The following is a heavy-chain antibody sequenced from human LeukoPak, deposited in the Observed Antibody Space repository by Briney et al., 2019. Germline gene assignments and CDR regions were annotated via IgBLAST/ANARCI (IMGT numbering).Heavy chain of an antibody. CDR3: APFPGDSALYSYGYATSPPSVGAY. D-gene: IGHD5-18*01. J-gene: IGHJ4*02. CDR2: INHSGST. V-gene: IGHV4-34*01. Sequence: KPSETLSLTCAVYGGSFSGYYWSWIRQPPGKGLEWIGEINHSGSTNYNPSLKSRVTISVDTSKNQFSLKLSSVTAADTAVYYCAPFPGDSALYSYGYATSPPSVGAYWGQGTLVTVSS. CDR1: GGSFSGYY.